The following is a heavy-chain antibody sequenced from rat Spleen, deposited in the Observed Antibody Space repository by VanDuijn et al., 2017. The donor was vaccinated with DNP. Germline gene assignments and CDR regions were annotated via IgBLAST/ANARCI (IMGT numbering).Heavy chain of an antibody. CDR3: ATRDYYSSYTPLFDY. CDR1: GFTFSAYY. V-gene: IGHV5-27*01. D-gene: IGHD1-2*01. Sequence: EVQLVESGGGLVQPGRSLKLSCAASGFTFSAYYMAWVRQAPAKGLEWVAYIGSPAYAPYYTDSVKGRFAISRDNAKSTLYLQMNSLRSEDTATYYCATRDYYSSYTPLFDYWGQGVMVTVSS. CDR2: IGSPAYAP. J-gene: IGHJ2*01.